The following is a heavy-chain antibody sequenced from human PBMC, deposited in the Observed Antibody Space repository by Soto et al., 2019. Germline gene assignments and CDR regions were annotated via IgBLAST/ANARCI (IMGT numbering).Heavy chain of an antibody. Sequence: QVHLIESGGGVVQPGRSLRLSCGASGFIFNNSAMHWVRQAPGKGLEWVAGMSYDGTKKNSAESVKGRFIISRDNFKNKLFVQMNRLRTEDTAVYYWAQDYDFTGYWSGGHDNSGQGTRVIVSA. CDR1: GFIFNNSA. D-gene: IGHD2-8*02. V-gene: IGHV3-30-3*01. J-gene: IGHJ4*02. CDR3: AQDYDFTGYWSGGHDN. CDR2: MSYDGTKK.